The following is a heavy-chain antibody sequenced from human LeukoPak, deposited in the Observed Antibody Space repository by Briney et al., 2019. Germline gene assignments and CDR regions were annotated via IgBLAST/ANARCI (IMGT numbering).Heavy chain of an antibody. J-gene: IGHJ4*02. CDR2: ISGSSGSI. V-gene: IGHV3-48*01. CDR3: ARAMSLRHGSGSYY. Sequence: GGSWRLSCEASGFTLSSNNMNWVRKAPGKGLEWLSDISGSSGSIYYADSVKGRFTISRDNAKNSLYLQMNSLRAEDTAVYYCARAMSLRHGSGSYYWGQGTLVTVSS. CDR1: GFTLSSNN. D-gene: IGHD3-10*01.